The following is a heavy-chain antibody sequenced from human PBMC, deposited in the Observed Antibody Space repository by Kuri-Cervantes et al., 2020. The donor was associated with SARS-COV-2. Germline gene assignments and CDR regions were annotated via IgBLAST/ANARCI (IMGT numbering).Heavy chain of an antibody. J-gene: IGHJ4*02. CDR2: ISGSGGST. Sequence: GESLKTSWAAAGFPFSSYAMSVVRQAPGKGLEWVSAISGSGGSTYYADSVKGRFNISRDKSKNTLYLQVNGLRAEDTAVYYCGSSVLRFFDQYGDYWGRGTLVTVSS. CDR1: GFPFSSYA. V-gene: IGHV3-23*01. D-gene: IGHD3-9*01. CDR3: GSSVLRFFDQYGDY.